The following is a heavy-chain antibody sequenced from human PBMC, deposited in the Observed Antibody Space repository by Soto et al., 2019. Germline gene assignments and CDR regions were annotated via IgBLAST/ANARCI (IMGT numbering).Heavy chain of an antibody. V-gene: IGHV4-59*01. J-gene: IGHJ3*02. Sequence: QVHLQESGSGLAKPSETLSLTCTVSGGSISGFYWNWIRQPPGKGLEWIGYMFHSGSTDYNPSLKSRVPIAVDTSKNQFSLKLSSVTAADTAVYYCARARSGDESRAFDIWGQGTMVTVSS. D-gene: IGHD5-12*01. CDR2: MFHSGST. CDR3: ARARSGDESRAFDI. CDR1: GGSISGFY.